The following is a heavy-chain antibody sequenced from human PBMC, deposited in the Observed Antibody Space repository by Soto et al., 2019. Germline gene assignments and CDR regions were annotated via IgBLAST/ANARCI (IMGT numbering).Heavy chain of an antibody. D-gene: IGHD3-22*01. CDR3: AKDGSSEYYYDSSGYYHYYFDY. J-gene: IGHJ4*02. CDR1: GGSISSSSYY. Sequence: SETLSLTCTVSGGSISSSSYYWGWIRQPPGKGLEWIGSIYYSGSTYYNPSLKSRVTISVDTSKNQFSLKLSSVTAADTAVYYCAKDGSSEYYYDSSGYYHYYFDYWGQGTLVTVSS. V-gene: IGHV4-39*02. CDR2: IYYSGST.